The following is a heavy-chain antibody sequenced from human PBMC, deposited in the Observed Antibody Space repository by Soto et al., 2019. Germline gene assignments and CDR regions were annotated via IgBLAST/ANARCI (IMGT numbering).Heavy chain of an antibody. CDR3: ARGPHYDGRGYIVFGI. CDR1: GFTFSSYA. Sequence: QVQLVQSGGGVVQPGRSLRLSCAASGFTFSSYAMHWVRQAPGKGLEWVADIWYDGSNKYYADSVKGRFTISRDNSKNTLYLQMNSLRAEDTAVYSCARGPHYDGRGYIVFGIWGQGTMVTVSS. CDR2: IWYDGSNK. D-gene: IGHD3-22*01. V-gene: IGHV3-33*01. J-gene: IGHJ3*02.